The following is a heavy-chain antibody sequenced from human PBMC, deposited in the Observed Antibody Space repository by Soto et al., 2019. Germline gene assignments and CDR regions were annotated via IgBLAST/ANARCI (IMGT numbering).Heavy chain of an antibody. D-gene: IGHD3-3*01. CDR3: ASRFGVVIIFGY. CDR1: GFTFSSYA. V-gene: IGHV3-23*01. Sequence: GGSLRLSCAASGFTFSSYAMSWVRQAPGKGLELVSAISGSGGSTYYADSVKGRFTISRDNSKNTLYLQMNSLRAEDTAVYYCASRFGVVIIFGYWGQGTLVTVSS. J-gene: IGHJ4*02. CDR2: ISGSGGST.